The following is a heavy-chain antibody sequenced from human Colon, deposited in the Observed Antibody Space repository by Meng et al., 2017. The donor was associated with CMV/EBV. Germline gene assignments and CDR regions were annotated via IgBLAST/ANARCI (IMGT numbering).Heavy chain of an antibody. V-gene: IGHV3-49*04. CDR3: ARGAIPGGRSPRVDWFDP. J-gene: IGHJ5*02. D-gene: IGHD6-19*01. CDR1: GFKFGDYA. Sequence: GGSLRLSCTASGFKFGDYAVSWVRQAPEKGLEWLGFIRSKAYGATMEYAASVKGRFTISRDDSNSVAYLKMNSLTVDDTAVYHCARGAIPGGRSPRVDWFDPWGPGTLVTVSS. CDR2: IRSKAYGATM.